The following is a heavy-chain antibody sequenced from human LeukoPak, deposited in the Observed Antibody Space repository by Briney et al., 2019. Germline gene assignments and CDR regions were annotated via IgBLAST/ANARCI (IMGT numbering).Heavy chain of an antibody. Sequence: VASVKVSRKASGYTFTGYYMHWVRQAPGQGLEWMGWINPNSGGTNYAQKFQGRVTMTRDTSISTAYMELSRLRSDDTAVYYCARGGLMVRGVILWFDPWGQGTLVTVSS. V-gene: IGHV1-2*02. J-gene: IGHJ5*02. D-gene: IGHD3-10*01. CDR2: INPNSGGT. CDR3: ARGGLMVRGVILWFDP. CDR1: GYTFTGYY.